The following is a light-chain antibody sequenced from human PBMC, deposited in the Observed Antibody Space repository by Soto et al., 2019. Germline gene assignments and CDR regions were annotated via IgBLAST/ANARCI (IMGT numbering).Light chain of an antibody. J-gene: IGKJ1*01. V-gene: IGKV3-15*01. CDR3: QQYDDWPPT. CDR2: DAS. CDR1: QSVSNK. Sequence: EIVMTQSPATLSLSPGERVTLSCRASQSVSNKLAWYQQQPGQAPRLLIYDASGRAGSVPARLSGSGSGTEFTLTSSSLQSEYFAFYFCQQYDDWPPTSGQGTKVEIK.